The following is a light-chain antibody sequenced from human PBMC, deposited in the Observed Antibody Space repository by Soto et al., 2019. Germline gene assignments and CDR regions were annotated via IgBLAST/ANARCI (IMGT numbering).Light chain of an antibody. CDR1: SSDVGGYHS. CDR3: ISYADNNNWG. J-gene: IGLJ1*01. CDR2: EVS. Sequence: QSALTQPPSASGSPGQSVTISCTGTSSDVGGYHSVSWYQQHPGKAPKLMIYEVSKRPSGVPDRFSASRSGNTASLTVSGLHAEDEADYYCISYADNNNWGFGTRTKLTVL. V-gene: IGLV2-8*01.